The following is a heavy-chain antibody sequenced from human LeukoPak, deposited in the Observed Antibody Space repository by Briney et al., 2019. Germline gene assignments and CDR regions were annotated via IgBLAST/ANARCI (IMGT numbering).Heavy chain of an antibody. Sequence: PSETLSLTCTVSGYSISIGYYWCWIRQPPGKGREWIGSIYLSGSTYYNPSLKSRVNISVDMSKNQFSLKLSSVTAADTAVYYCARGPGDIVVLPAANAFFDYWGQGTLVTVSS. J-gene: IGHJ4*02. CDR1: GYSISIGYY. CDR2: IYLSGST. D-gene: IGHD2-2*01. CDR3: ARGPGDIVVLPAANAFFDY. V-gene: IGHV4-38-2*02.